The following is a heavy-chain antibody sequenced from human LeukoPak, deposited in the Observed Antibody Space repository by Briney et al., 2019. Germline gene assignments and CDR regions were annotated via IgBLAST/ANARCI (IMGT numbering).Heavy chain of an antibody. CDR3: AGITIFGGLDY. CDR1: GFTFSSYS. Sequence: GSLRLSCAASGFTFSSYSMNWVRQAPGKGLEWVSSISSSSYIYYADSVKGRFTISRDNAKNSLYLQMNGLRAEDTAVYYCAGITIFGGLDYWGQGTLVTVSS. D-gene: IGHD3-3*01. CDR2: ISSSSYI. J-gene: IGHJ4*02. V-gene: IGHV3-21*01.